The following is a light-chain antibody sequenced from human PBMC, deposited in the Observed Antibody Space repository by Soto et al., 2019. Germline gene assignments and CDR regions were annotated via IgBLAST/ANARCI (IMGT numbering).Light chain of an antibody. V-gene: IGKV1-39*01. CDR3: QQSYIMRS. J-gene: IGKJ1*01. CDR1: QSIGTS. CDR2: AAS. Sequence: QMTQSPSSLSASVGDRVTITCRASQSIGTSLNWYQQKPGKAPKALIYAASSLESGVSSRFSGSGSETDFTLTISSLQPEDFATYYCQQSYIMRSFGQGTKVEIK.